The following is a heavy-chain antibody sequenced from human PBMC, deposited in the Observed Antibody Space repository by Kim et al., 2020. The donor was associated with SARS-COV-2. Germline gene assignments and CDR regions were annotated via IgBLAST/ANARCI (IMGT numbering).Heavy chain of an antibody. D-gene: IGHD1-1*01. CDR1: GYTFTSYW. Sequence: GESLKISCTGSGYTFTSYWISWVRQMPGKGLEWMGRIDPSDSYINYSPSFQGLVTISVDKSISAAFLQWDSLRASDSAMYYCARHKDVSTQRGSNFDYWGPGTLVTVSS. CDR2: IDPSDSYI. J-gene: IGHJ4*02. CDR3: ARHKDVSTQRGSNFDY. V-gene: IGHV5-10-1*01.